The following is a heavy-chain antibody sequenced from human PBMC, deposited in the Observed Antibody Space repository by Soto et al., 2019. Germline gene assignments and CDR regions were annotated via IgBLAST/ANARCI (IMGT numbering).Heavy chain of an antibody. Sequence: EVQLVESGGGLVQPGRSLRLSCAASGFTFDDYAMHWVRQPPGKGLEWVSGITWNSGIIGYADSVKGRFTISRDNAKNFLYLQMNSLRPEDTALYYCAKDQGYSTSYYGYVDLWGRGTLVTVS. CDR1: GFTFDDYA. J-gene: IGHJ2*01. CDR2: ITWNSGII. D-gene: IGHD6-13*01. V-gene: IGHV3-9*01. CDR3: AKDQGYSTSYYGYVDL.